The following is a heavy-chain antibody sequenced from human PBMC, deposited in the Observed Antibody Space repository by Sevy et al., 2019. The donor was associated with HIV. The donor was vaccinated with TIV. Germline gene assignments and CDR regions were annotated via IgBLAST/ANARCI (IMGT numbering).Heavy chain of an antibody. D-gene: IGHD4-17*01. J-gene: IGHJ4*02. CDR2: MNPNSGNT. V-gene: IGHV1-8*01. CDR1: GYTFTSYD. CDR3: ARGPGDYPKGYFDY. Sequence: ASVKVSCKASGYTFTSYDINWVRQATGQGLEWMGWMNPNSGNTGYAQKFQGRVTMTRKTSISTAYMDLSSLKSEDTAVYYCARGPGDYPKGYFDYWGQGTLVTVSS.